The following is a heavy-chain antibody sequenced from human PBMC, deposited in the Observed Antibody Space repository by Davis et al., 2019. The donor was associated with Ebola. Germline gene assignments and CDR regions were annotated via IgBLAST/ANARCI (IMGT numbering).Heavy chain of an antibody. Sequence: MPSETLSLTCAVYGWSFSGYYWSWIRQPPGKGLEWIGEINHSGSTNYNPSLKSRVTISVDTSKNQFSLKLSSVTAADTAVYYGARGDIVLMVYATTRVHVRFDPWGQGTLVTVSS. V-gene: IGHV4-34*01. D-gene: IGHD2-8*01. J-gene: IGHJ5*02. CDR2: INHSGST. CDR1: GWSFSGYY. CDR3: ARGDIVLMVYATTRVHVRFDP.